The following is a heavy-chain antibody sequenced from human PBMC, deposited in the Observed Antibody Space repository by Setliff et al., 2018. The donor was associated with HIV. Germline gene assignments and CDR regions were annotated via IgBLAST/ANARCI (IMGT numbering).Heavy chain of an antibody. CDR3: ARRPYDSGWPYFFDY. J-gene: IGHJ4*01. Sequence: PGESLKISCKGSRYSFTNYWVGWVRQMPANGLEWMGLIWPDDSDTRYSPSFQGQVTISADKSINTAYVQWSSLKASDTAMYYCARRPYDSGWPYFFDYWGQGTLVTVSS. CDR1: RYSFTNYW. V-gene: IGHV5-51*01. CDR2: IWPDDSDT. D-gene: IGHD6-19*01.